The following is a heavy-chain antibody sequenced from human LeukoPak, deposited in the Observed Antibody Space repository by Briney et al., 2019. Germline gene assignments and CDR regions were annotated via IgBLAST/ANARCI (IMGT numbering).Heavy chain of an antibody. D-gene: IGHD2-15*01. V-gene: IGHV3-30*04. Sequence: GRSLRLSCAASGFTFSSYAMHWVRQAPGKGLEWVAVISYDGSNKYYADSVKGRFTISRDDSKNTLYLQMNSLRAEDTAVYYCARGFRYCSGGSCYPGVNWFDPWGQGTLVTVSS. J-gene: IGHJ5*02. CDR1: GFTFSSYA. CDR3: ARGFRYCSGGSCYPGVNWFDP. CDR2: ISYDGSNK.